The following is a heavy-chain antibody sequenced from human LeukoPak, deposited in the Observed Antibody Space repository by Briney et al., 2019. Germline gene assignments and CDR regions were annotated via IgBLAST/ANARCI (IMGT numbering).Heavy chain of an antibody. D-gene: IGHD3-16*01. J-gene: IGHJ6*03. Sequence: SETLSLTCTVSGGSISSYYWSWIRQPPGKGLEWIGYIYYSGSTYYNPSLKSRVTISVDTSKNQFSLKLSSVTAADTAVYYCARAYIDYMDVWGKGTTVTVSS. CDR2: IYYSGST. CDR3: ARAYIDYMDV. CDR1: GGSISSYY. V-gene: IGHV4-59*08.